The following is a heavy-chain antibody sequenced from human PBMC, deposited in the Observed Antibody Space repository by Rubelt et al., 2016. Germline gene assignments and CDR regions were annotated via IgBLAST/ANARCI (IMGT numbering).Heavy chain of an antibody. J-gene: IGHJ4*02. CDR2: INAGNGNT. CDR1: GYTFTSYA. Sequence: QVQLVQSGAEVKKPGASVKVSCKASGYTFTSYAMHWVRQAPGQRLEWMGWINAGNGNTKYYQKFQGRVTITRDTSAGTAYMELGSLRSEDTAVYYCAAGVDYYFDYWGQGTLVTVSS. CDR3: AAGVDYYFDY. V-gene: IGHV1-3*01. D-gene: IGHD2-8*01.